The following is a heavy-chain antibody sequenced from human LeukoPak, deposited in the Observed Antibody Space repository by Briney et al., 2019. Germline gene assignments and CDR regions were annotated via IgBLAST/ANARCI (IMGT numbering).Heavy chain of an antibody. D-gene: IGHD3-16*01. J-gene: IGHJ5*02. CDR1: GFTFSSYG. V-gene: IGHV3-30*18. CDR2: ISYDGSNK. CDR3: AKGSYMGENWFDP. Sequence: GRSLRLSGAASGFTFSSYGMHWVRQAPGKGLEWVAVISYDGSNKYYADSVKGRLTIPRDNSKNTLYLQMNSLRAEDTAVYYCAKGSYMGENWFDPWGQGTLVTVSS.